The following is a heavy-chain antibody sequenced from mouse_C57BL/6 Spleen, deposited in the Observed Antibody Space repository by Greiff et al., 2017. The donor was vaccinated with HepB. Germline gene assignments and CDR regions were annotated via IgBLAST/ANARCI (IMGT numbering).Heavy chain of an antibody. CDR2: IYPGDGDT. V-gene: IGHV1-82*01. Sequence: VMLVESGPELVKPGASVKISCKASGYAFSSSWMNWVKQRPGKGLEWIGRIYPGDGDTNYNGKFKSKATLTVDKPSSTAYMQLSSLTSEDSAVYYCARYDYDEWGMDYWGQGTSVTVSS. CDR1: GYAFSSSW. CDR3: ARYDYDEWGMDY. J-gene: IGHJ4*01. D-gene: IGHD2-4*01.